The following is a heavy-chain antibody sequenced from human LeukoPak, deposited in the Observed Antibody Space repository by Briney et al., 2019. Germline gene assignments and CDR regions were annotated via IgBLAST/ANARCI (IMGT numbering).Heavy chain of an antibody. V-gene: IGHV3-23*01. Sequence: GGSLRLSCAASGFTLSSFWMHWVRQAPGKGLEWVAGISDSGGRTNYADSVKGRFTISRDNPKNTLYLQMNSLRAEDTAVYFCAKRGVVIRVILVGFHKEAYYFDSWGQGALVTVSS. D-gene: IGHD3-22*01. CDR3: AKRGVVIRVILVGFHKEAYYFDS. CDR1: GFTLSSFW. J-gene: IGHJ4*02. CDR2: ISDSGGRT.